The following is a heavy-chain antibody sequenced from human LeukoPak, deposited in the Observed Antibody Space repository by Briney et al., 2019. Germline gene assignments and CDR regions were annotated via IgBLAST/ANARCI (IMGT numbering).Heavy chain of an antibody. J-gene: IGHJ4*02. CDR3: ATHGQGRFSGTGGSCSPADN. D-gene: IGHD2-15*01. V-gene: IGHV5-51*01. CDR2: IYPGDSDV. CDR1: GYAFPNYW. Sequence: GESLKISCQGSGYAFPNYWIGWVRQLPGKGLEWMGIIYPGDSDVRYNPSFRGHVTISVDKSIDTAYLQWSSLEASDTAMYYWATHGQGRFSGTGGSCSPADNWGQGTLVTVSS.